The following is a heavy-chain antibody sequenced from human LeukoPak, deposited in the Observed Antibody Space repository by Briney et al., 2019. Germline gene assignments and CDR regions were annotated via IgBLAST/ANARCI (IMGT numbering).Heavy chain of an antibody. D-gene: IGHD2-2*01. CDR2: INTDGSTT. J-gene: IGHJ5*02. Sequence: GESLRLSCAASGFTLSSYWMYWVRQAPGKGLVWVSRINTDGSTTNYADSVKGRFTISRDNAKNTLFLQMNSLRLEDTAVYYCARGTRGFDPWGQGTLVTVSS. V-gene: IGHV3-74*01. CDR1: GFTLSSYW. CDR3: ARGTRGFDP.